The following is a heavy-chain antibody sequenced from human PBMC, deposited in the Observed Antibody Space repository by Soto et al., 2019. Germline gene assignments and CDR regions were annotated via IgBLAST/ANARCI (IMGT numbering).Heavy chain of an antibody. CDR2: ITSASNA. J-gene: IGHJ4*02. Sequence: GGSLRLSCAASGFIFSNYNMNWVRQAPGKGLEWVSSITSASNADYTESVKGRFTISRNNAKNSLDLQMNSLRAEDTAVYYCARDCNSCTSVSPFDSWGQGTLVTVSS. CDR3: ARDCNSCTSVSPFDS. D-gene: IGHD2-8*02. CDR1: GFIFSNYN. V-gene: IGHV3-21*01.